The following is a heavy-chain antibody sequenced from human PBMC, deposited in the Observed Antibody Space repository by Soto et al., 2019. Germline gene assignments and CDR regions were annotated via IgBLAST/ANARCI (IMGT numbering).Heavy chain of an antibody. CDR2: IIPIFGTA. CDR1: GGTFSSYA. CDR3: AGSLYDSCGYYYVGGGGYYYYGMDV. V-gene: IGHV1-69*13. D-gene: IGHD3-22*01. Sequence: GASVKVSCKASGGTFSSYAISWVRQAPGQGLEWMGGIIPIFGTANYAQKFQGRVTITADESTSTAYMELSSLRSEDTAVYYCAGSLYDSCGYYYVGGGGYYYYGMDVWGQGTTVTVSS. J-gene: IGHJ6*02.